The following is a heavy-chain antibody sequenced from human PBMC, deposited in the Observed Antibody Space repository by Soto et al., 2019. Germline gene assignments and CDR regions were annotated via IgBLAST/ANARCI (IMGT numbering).Heavy chain of an antibody. Sequence: GASVKVSCKASGGTFSSYTISWVRQAPGQGLEWMGRIIPILGIANYAQKFQGRVTITADKSTSTAYMELSSLRSEDTAVYYCARGVEDIVVVPAAYHYYYYYMDVWGKGTTVTVS. CDR3: ARGVEDIVVVPAAYHYYYYYMDV. J-gene: IGHJ6*03. V-gene: IGHV1-69*02. D-gene: IGHD2-2*01. CDR2: IIPILGIA. CDR1: GGTFSSYT.